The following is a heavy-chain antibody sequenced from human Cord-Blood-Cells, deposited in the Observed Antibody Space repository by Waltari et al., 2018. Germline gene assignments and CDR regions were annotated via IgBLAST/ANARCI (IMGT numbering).Heavy chain of an antibody. J-gene: IGHJ6*02. CDR2: INHSGST. V-gene: IGHV4-34*01. CDR1: GGSFSGYY. D-gene: IGHD6-25*01. CDR3: ASNRLYYYYGMDV. Sequence: QVQLQQWGAGLLKPSETLSLTCAVYGGSFSGYYWSWIRQPPGKGLEWIGEINHSGSTNYNPSLKSRVTISVDTSKNQFSLKLSSVTPADTAVYYCASNRLYYYYGMDVWGQGTTVTVSS.